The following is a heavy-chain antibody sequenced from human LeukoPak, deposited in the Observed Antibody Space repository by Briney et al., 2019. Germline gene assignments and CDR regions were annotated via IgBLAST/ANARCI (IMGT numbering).Heavy chain of an antibody. V-gene: IGHV3-43*02. CDR3: AKDPRCGYLQ. J-gene: IGHJ4*02. CDR2: ISGDGSTT. D-gene: IGHD5-12*01. Sequence: GGSLRLSCAASGFSFVDYAMHWVRQAPGKGLEWVSLISGDGSTTYSADSVKGRFTISRDNSKNSLYLQMNSLKTEDTGLYYCAKDPRCGYLQWGRGALVTVSS. CDR1: GFSFVDYA.